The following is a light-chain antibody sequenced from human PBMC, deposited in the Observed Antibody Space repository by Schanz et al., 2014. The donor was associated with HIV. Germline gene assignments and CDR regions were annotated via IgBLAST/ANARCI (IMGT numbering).Light chain of an antibody. V-gene: IGKV3-20*01. CDR2: GAS. CDR3: QQYDSPPWT. CDR1: QSLGSNF. J-gene: IGKJ1*01. Sequence: EIVLTQSPGTLSLSPGERATLSCRASQSLGSNFLAWYQQKPGQAPRLLIFGASNRATGIPDRFSGSESGTDFTLTISRVEPEDYAVYYCQQYDSPPWTFGQGTRVDVK.